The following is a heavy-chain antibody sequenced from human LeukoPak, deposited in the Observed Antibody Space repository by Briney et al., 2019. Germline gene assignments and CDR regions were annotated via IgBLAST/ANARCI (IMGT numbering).Heavy chain of an antibody. V-gene: IGHV3-33*01. CDR3: AGGGITIFGVVTGGDYYYYGMDV. CDR2: IWYDGSNK. J-gene: IGHJ6*02. Sequence: PGGSLRLSCAASGFTFSSYGMHWVRQAPGKGLEWVAVIWYDGSNKYYADSAKGRFTISRDNSKNTLYLQMNSLRAEDTAVYYCAGGGITIFGVVTGGDYYYYGMDVWGQGTTVTVSS. D-gene: IGHD3-3*01. CDR1: GFTFSSYG.